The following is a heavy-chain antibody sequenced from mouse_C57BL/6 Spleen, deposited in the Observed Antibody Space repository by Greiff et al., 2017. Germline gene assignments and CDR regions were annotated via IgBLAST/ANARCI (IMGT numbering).Heavy chain of an antibody. CDR1: GYTFTDYY. V-gene: IGHV1-19*01. CDR2: INPYNGGT. CDR3: ARNYGSREDYFDY. D-gene: IGHD1-1*01. J-gene: IGHJ2*01. Sequence: EVKLVESGPVLVKPGASVKMSCKASGYTFTDYYMNWVKQSHGKSLEWIGVINPYNGGTSYNQKFKGKATLTVDKSSSTAYMELNSLTSEDSAVYYCARNYGSREDYFDYWGQGTTLTVSS.